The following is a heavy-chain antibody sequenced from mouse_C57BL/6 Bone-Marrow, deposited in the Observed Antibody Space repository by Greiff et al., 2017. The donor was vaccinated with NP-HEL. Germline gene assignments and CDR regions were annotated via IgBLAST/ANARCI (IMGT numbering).Heavy chain of an antibody. J-gene: IGHJ2*01. CDR2: ISDGGSYT. CDR1: GFTFSSYA. Sequence: EVKLQESGGGLVKPGGSLKLSCAASGFTFSSYAMSWVRQTPEKRLEWVATISDGGSYTYYPDNVKGRFTISRDNAKNNLYLQMSHLKSEDTAMYYCARGGYGPENFFDYWGQGTTLTVSS. CDR3: ARGGYGPENFFDY. V-gene: IGHV5-4*03. D-gene: IGHD1-1*01.